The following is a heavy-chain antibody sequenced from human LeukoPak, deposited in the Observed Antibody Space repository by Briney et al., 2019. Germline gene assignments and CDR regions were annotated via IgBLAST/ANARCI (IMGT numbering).Heavy chain of an antibody. J-gene: IGHJ4*02. V-gene: IGHV5-51*01. CDR2: IYPGDSGS. Sequence: GESLKISCKGSGYSFTNYWIGWVRQMPGKGLEWMGIIYPGDSGSRYSPSFQGQVTISADKSISTAYLQWSSLKASDTATYYCVRQPRVHTPDFWGQGTLVTVSS. CDR3: VRQPRVHTPDF. CDR1: GYSFTNYW. D-gene: IGHD1-1*01.